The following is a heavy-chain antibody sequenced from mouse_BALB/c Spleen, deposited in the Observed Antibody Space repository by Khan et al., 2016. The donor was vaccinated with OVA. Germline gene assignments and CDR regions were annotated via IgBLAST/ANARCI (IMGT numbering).Heavy chain of an antibody. CDR3: GSDRYDYFDY. V-gene: IGHV1-87*01. J-gene: IGHJ2*01. CDR1: GYTFTTYW. Sequence: QVQLQQSGAELARPGASVKLSCKASGYTFTTYWMQWVKQRPGQGLEWIGTIYPGDGDTRYTQNFKGKATLTADKFSSTASMQLSSLTAEDSAVYYCGSDRYDYFDYWGQGTTLTVSS. CDR2: IYPGDGDT. D-gene: IGHD2-14*01.